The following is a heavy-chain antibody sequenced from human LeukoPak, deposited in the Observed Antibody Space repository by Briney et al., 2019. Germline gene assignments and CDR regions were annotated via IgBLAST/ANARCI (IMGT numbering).Heavy chain of an antibody. CDR1: GGSFSGYY. D-gene: IGHD3-10*01. CDR3: ARGGTYYGSGSYYPLMY. CDR2: LKHSGST. V-gene: IGHV4-34*01. Sequence: SETLSLTCAVYGGSFSGYYWSWIRQPPGKGLEWIGELKHSGSTNYNPSLKNRVTISVDTSKNQLSLKLTSVTAADTAVYYCARGGTYYGSGSYYPLMYWGQGTLVTVSS. J-gene: IGHJ4*02.